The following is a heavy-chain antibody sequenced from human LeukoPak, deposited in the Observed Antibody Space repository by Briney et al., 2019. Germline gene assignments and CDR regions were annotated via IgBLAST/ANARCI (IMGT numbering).Heavy chain of an antibody. CDR1: GFTFGDYA. V-gene: IGHV3-49*04. D-gene: IGHD3-9*01. CDR2: IRSKAYGGTT. Sequence: GGSLRLSCTASGFTFGDYAMSWVRQAPGKGLEWVGFIRSKAYGGTTEYAASVKGRFTISRDDYKSIAYLQMNSPKTEDTAVYYCTRDSGLLRYFDWLPGVWGQGTTVTVSS. J-gene: IGHJ6*02. CDR3: TRDSGLLRYFDWLPGV.